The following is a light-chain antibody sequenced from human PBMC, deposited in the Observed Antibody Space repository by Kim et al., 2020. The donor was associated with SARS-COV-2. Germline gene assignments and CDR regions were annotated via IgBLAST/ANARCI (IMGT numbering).Light chain of an antibody. J-gene: IGKJ1*01. CDR2: AAS. CDR1: QSIGTN. V-gene: IGKV3-15*01. CDR3: QHYSSRPPWT. Sequence: DIVMTQSPATLSVSPGERATRSCRASQSIGTNLAWYQQKPVQAPRLLVYAASTRATCIPSRFSGSGSGKEFTLAISSLQSENFAVYYCQHYSSRPPWTFGQGTKVHIK.